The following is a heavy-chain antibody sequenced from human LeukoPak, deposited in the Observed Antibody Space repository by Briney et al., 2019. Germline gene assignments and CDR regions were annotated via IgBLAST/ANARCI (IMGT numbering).Heavy chain of an antibody. CDR1: GGSFSGYY. V-gene: IGHV4-34*01. Sequence: SETLSLTCAVYGGSFSGYYWSWIRQPPGKGLEWIGEVNHSGSTNYNPSLNSPAPISVDTSKNPFSLKLSSVTAADTAVYYCASRRGYSYGLYYYYYMDVWGKGTTVTVSS. D-gene: IGHD5-18*01. J-gene: IGHJ6*03. CDR3: ASRRGYSYGLYYYYYMDV. CDR2: VNHSGST.